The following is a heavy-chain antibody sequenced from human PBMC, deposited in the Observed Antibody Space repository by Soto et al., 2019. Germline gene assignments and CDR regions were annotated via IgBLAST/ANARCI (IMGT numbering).Heavy chain of an antibody. CDR1: GGTFSSYS. V-gene: IGHV1-69*01. CDR2: IIPIFGTA. D-gene: IGHD1-26*01. J-gene: IGHJ4*02. Sequence: QVQLVQSGAEVKKPGSSVKVSCKASGGTFSSYSINWVRQAPGQWLEWMGEIIPIFGTANYAQKFQGRVTITADESTSTAYLELSSLRSEDTAVYYCARDGGRNSGGIDYWGQGTLVTVSS. CDR3: ARDGGRNSGGIDY.